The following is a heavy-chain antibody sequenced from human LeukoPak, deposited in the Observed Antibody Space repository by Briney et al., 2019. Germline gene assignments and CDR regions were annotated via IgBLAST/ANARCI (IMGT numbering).Heavy chain of an antibody. CDR3: SRDSYCSTTSCYDALEI. D-gene: IGHD2-2*01. J-gene: IGHJ3*02. Sequence: PSETLSLTCTVSGGSIREYYWSWIRQPAGKGLEWIGRIYHSGSTNYNPSLKSRVTMSVDTSKNQFSLKMTSVTAADTAVYYCSRDSYCSTTSCYDALEIWGQGTMVTVSS. CDR1: GGSIREYY. V-gene: IGHV4-4*07. CDR2: IYHSGST.